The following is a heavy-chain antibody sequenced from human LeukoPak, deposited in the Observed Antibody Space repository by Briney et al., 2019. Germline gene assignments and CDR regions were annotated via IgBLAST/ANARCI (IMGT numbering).Heavy chain of an antibody. D-gene: IGHD5-12*01. CDR2: IYSSGTT. Sequence: PETLSLTCTVSGGTISNYYWSWIRQPAGKGLEWIGRIYSSGTTIYNPSLKSRVTMSVDTSKNQFSLKLSSVTAADTAVYFCASGSSGYDPWGQGTLVTVSS. V-gene: IGHV4-4*07. CDR1: GGTISNYY. CDR3: ASGSSGYDP. J-gene: IGHJ5*02.